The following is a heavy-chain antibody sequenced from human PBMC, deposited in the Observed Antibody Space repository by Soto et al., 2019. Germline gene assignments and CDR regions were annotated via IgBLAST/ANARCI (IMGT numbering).Heavy chain of an antibody. J-gene: IGHJ4*02. CDR3: ARDKSNTWAFDY. CDR1: GFIFSSHG. D-gene: IGHD2-2*02. CDR2: ISDDTRDV. Sequence: QVLLVESGGGVVQPGRSLRLSCVASGFIFSSHGMHWVRQAPGKGLEWVAMISDDTRDVYYTDSVEGRFTVSRDSSTNTLFLQMNSLRPEDTAVYYCARDKSNTWAFDYWGQGTLVTVSS. V-gene: IGHV3-30*03.